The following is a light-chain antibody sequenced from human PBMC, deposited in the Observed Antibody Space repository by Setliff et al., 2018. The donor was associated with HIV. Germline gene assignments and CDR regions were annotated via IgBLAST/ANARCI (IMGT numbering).Light chain of an antibody. CDR1: NSNVGSNY. V-gene: IGLV1-47*01. CDR2: RNN. Sequence: VLTQPPSASGTPGQRVTISCSGNNSNVGSNYIYWYQQVTGMAPKLLIHRNNQRPSGVPDRFSGSKSGTSASLAISGLRPEDEADYYCAVWDDSLRVFGGGTKVTVL. CDR3: AVWDDSLRV. J-gene: IGLJ3*02.